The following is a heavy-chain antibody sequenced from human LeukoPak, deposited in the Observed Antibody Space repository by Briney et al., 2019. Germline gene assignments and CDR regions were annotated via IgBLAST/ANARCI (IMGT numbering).Heavy chain of an antibody. Sequence: SETLSLTCAVYVGSVSGYYWSWIRQPPGKGLEWIGEINDSGSTNYNPSLKSRVTISVDTSKNQFSLKLSSVTAADTAVYYCARHPSMRFDPWGQGTLVTVSS. CDR3: ARHPSMRFDP. CDR1: VGSVSGYY. V-gene: IGHV4-34*01. CDR2: INDSGST. J-gene: IGHJ5*02. D-gene: IGHD2/OR15-2a*01.